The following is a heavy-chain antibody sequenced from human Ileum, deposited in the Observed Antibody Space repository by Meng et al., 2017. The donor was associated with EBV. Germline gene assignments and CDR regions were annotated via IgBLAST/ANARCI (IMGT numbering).Heavy chain of an antibody. V-gene: IGHV3-64*07. Sequence: EVQLVEAGGRVVQLGWSMRLSCAASDFIFSSYFMHWIRQAPGKGLEYVSAISYGGTTYYSDSVKGRFTISRDNSKNMLYLHMGSLRVEDMGVYYCVRMSYGAYDYWGQGTLVTVSS. CDR2: ISYGGTT. D-gene: IGHD4/OR15-4a*01. CDR1: DFIFSSYF. CDR3: VRMSYGAYDY. J-gene: IGHJ4*02.